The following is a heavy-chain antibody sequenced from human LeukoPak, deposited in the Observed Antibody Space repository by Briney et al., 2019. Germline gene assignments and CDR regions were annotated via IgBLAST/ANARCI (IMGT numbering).Heavy chain of an antibody. CDR2: INTNTGNP. CDR3: ARVVHMAAHDY. Sequence: ASVKVSCKGSGYTFTSFGINWVRQAPGQGLEWMGWINTNTGNPTYTQGFTGRFVFSLDTSVSTAYLQISSLKAEDTAVYYCARVVHMAAHDYWGQGTLVTVSS. V-gene: IGHV7-4-1*02. J-gene: IGHJ4*02. CDR1: GYTFTSFG. D-gene: IGHD3-10*01.